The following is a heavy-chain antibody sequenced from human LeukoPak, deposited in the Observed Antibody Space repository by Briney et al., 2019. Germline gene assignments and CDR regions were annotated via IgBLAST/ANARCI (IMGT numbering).Heavy chain of an antibody. CDR2: IDHSGST. Sequence: PSETLSLTCAVYGGSFSFYFWSWIRQSPGKGLEWIGEIDHSGSTKYNQSLKSRVSISVDKSKKQFSLKLNSVTAADTAVYYCVIWPRGYRAGDDAFDIWGQGTMVTVSS. D-gene: IGHD5-18*01. V-gene: IGHV4-34*01. CDR3: VIWPRGYRAGDDAFDI. CDR1: GGSFSFYF. J-gene: IGHJ3*02.